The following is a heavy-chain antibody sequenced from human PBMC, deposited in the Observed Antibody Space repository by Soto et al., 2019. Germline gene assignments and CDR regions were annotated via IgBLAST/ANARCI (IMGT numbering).Heavy chain of an antibody. V-gene: IGHV4-34*01. Sequence: SETLSLTCAVYGGSFSGYYWSWIRQPPGKGLEWIGEINHSGSTNYNPSLKSRVTISVDTSKNQFSLKLSSVTAADTAVYYCARGPQVYSSGWYIRGDFDYWGQGTLVTVSS. CDR2: INHSGST. CDR1: GGSFSGYY. CDR3: ARGPQVYSSGWYIRGDFDY. J-gene: IGHJ4*02. D-gene: IGHD6-19*01.